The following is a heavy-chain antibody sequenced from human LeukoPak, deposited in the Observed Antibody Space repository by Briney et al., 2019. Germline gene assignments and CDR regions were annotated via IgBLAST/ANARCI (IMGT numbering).Heavy chain of an antibody. CDR1: GYTFTSYG. D-gene: IGHD3-10*01. V-gene: IGHV1-18*01. CDR3: ARDYGPGRVDYFDS. CDR2: ISTYNGNT. Sequence: GASVKVSCKASGYTFTSYGISWVRQAPGQGLEWMGWISTYNGNTYYAQNLKGRVTMTTDTSTSTAYMELRSLRSDDTAVYYCARDYGPGRVDYFDSWGQGSLVTVSS. J-gene: IGHJ4*02.